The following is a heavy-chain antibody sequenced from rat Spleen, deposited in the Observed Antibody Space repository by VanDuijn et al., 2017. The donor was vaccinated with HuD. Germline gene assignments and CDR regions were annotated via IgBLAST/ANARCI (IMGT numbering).Heavy chain of an antibody. CDR2: ISPSGGST. CDR1: GFTFSNYG. CDR3: ATDKGYNPYWYFDF. Sequence: EVQLVETGGGLVQPGRSLKLSCAASGFTFSNYGMHWIRQAPTKGLEWVASISPSGGSTYYRDSVKGRFTISRDNAKSTLYLQMDSLRSEDTATYYCATDKGYNPYWYFDFWGPGTMVTVSS. J-gene: IGHJ1*01. V-gene: IGHV5-19*01. D-gene: IGHD1-5*01.